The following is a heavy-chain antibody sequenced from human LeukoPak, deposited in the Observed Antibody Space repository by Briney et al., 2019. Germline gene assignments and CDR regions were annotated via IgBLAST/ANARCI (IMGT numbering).Heavy chain of an antibody. D-gene: IGHD4-17*01. V-gene: IGHV1-46*01. CDR1: GYTFTSYY. J-gene: IGHJ4*02. CDR3: ARDEDGDYGFDY. Sequence: GRSLRLSCAASGYTFTSYYMHWVRQAPGQGLEWMGIVNPSGGSTSYAQKFQGRVTMTRDTSTSTVYMELSSLRSEDTAVYYCARDEDGDYGFDYWGQGTLVTVSS. CDR2: VNPSGGST.